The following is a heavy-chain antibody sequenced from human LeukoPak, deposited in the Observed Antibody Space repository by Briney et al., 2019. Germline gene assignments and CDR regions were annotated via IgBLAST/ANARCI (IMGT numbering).Heavy chain of an antibody. Sequence: PGGSLRLSCAASGFTFSSYAIHWVRQAPGKGLEWVAIISYDGGNKYHADSVKGRFTISRDNAKNSLYLQMNSLRVEDTAVYYCAREGSSSGDAFDIWGQGTMVTVSS. CDR1: GFTFSSYA. D-gene: IGHD6-13*01. V-gene: IGHV3-30*04. CDR3: AREGSSSGDAFDI. CDR2: ISYDGGNK. J-gene: IGHJ3*02.